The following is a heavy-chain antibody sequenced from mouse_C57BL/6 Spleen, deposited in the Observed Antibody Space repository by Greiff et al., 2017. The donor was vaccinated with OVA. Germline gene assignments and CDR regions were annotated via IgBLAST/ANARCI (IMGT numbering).Heavy chain of an antibody. CDR1: GYTFTSYG. V-gene: IGHV1-81*01. Sequence: QVQLKQSGAELVRPGASVKLSCKASGYTFTSYGISWVKQRTGQGLEWIGEIYPRSGYTYYNEKFKGKATLTADKSSSTAYMELRSLTSEDSAVYFCARDDYYFDYWGQGTTLTVSS. CDR2: IYPRSGYT. D-gene: IGHD2-4*01. J-gene: IGHJ2*01. CDR3: ARDDYYFDY.